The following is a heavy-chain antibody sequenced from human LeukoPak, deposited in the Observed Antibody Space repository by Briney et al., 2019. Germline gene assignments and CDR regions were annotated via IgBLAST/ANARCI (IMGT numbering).Heavy chain of an antibody. J-gene: IGHJ5*02. CDR3: ARGGFGSSTWYFELDP. V-gene: IGHV4-4*07. Sequence: SETLSLTCTVSGGSISSYYWSWIRQPAGKGLEWIGRIYSSGSTNYNPSLKSRVTMSVDTSKNQFSLKLSSVTAADTAVYYCARGGFGSSTWYFELDPWGQGTLVTVSS. CDR2: IYSSGST. D-gene: IGHD6-13*01. CDR1: GGSISSYY.